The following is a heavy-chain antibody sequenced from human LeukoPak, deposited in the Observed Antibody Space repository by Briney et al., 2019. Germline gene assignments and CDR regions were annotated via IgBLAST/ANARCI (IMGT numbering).Heavy chain of an antibody. J-gene: IGHJ5*02. V-gene: IGHV5-51*01. Sequence: GESLKISCKTSGFSFTSYWIAWVRQMPGKGLEWIGMIYPGDSDTTYSPSSQGQVIISADTSISTAYLQLTRLQASDIAIYYCARHPPYVSSSTFFDPWGQGTLVTVAS. CDR3: ARHPPYVSSSTFFDP. CDR1: GFSFTSYW. D-gene: IGHD3-10*02. CDR2: IYPGDSDT.